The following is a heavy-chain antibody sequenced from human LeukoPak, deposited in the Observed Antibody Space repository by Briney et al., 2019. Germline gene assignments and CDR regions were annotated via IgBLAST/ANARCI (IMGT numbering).Heavy chain of an antibody. CDR1: GYTFTSYG. CDR3: ARGSSGWYYYYYYMDV. D-gene: IGHD6-19*01. Sequence: ASVKVSCKASGYTFTSYGISWVRQAPGQGLEWMGWINPNSGGTNYAQKFQGRVTMTRDTSISTAYMELSRLRSDDTAVYYCARGSSGWYYYYYYMDVWGKGTTVTVSS. J-gene: IGHJ6*03. CDR2: INPNSGGT. V-gene: IGHV1-2*02.